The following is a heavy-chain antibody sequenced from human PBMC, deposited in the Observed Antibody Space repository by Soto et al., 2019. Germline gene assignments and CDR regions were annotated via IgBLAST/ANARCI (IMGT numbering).Heavy chain of an antibody. CDR2: INPIFGAA. Sequence: QVQLVQSGAEVRRPGSSVKVSCKASGGSFSSYAISWVRQAPGQGLEWMGAINPIFGAAHYAQTFQGRVTITADEITSTAYMELTGLSSDDTAVYFCAREGRHFDYWGQGTLVTVSS. J-gene: IGHJ4*02. CDR3: AREGRHFDY. CDR1: GGSFSSYA. V-gene: IGHV1-69*01.